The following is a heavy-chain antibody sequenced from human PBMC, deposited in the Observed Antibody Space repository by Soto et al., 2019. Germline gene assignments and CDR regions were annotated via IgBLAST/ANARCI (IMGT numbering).Heavy chain of an antibody. Sequence: VQLVESGGGVVQPGRSLRLSCAASGIIFSDYWMSWVRQAPGKGLQWVANIKQDGSEKYYGDSVRGRFTISRDNAKNSLFLQTSSLRGEDTAVYYCASGTSVTTSDFWGQGTLVTVSS. CDR1: GIIFSDYW. CDR3: ASGTSVTTSDF. D-gene: IGHD4-4*01. CDR2: IKQDGSEK. J-gene: IGHJ4*02. V-gene: IGHV3-7*03.